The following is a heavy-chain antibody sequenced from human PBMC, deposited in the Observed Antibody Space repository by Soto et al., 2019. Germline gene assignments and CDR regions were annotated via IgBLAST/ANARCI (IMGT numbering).Heavy chain of an antibody. D-gene: IGHD6-19*01. CDR1: GGSISSSNW. Sequence: PSETLSLTCAVSGGSISSSNWWSWVRQPPGKGLEWIGEIYHSGSTNYNPSLKSRVTISVDKSKNQFSLKLSSVTAADTAVYYCAGGLVERSYYYYYGMDVWGQGTTVTVSS. CDR2: IYHSGST. J-gene: IGHJ6*02. CDR3: AGGLVERSYYYYYGMDV. V-gene: IGHV4-4*02.